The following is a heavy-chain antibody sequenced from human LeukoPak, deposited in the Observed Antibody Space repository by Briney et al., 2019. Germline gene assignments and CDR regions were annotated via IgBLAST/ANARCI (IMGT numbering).Heavy chain of an antibody. D-gene: IGHD3-22*01. CDR2: IYYSGST. V-gene: IGHV4-59*01. CDR1: GGSISSYY. CDR3: ARDAGPYYYDSKGYFDY. J-gene: IGHJ4*02. Sequence: SETLSLTCTVSGGSISSYYWSWIRQLPGKGLEWIGYIYYSGSTNYNPSLKSRVTISVDTSKNQFSLKLSSVTAADTAVYYCARDAGPYYYDSKGYFDYWGQGTLVTVSS.